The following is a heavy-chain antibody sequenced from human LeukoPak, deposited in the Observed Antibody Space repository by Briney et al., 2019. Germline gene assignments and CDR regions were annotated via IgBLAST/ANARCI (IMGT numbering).Heavy chain of an antibody. Sequence: ASVKVSCKASGYTFTGYYMHWVRQAPGQGLEWMGWINPNTGGTNYAQKFQGRVTMTRDTSISTAYMELSRLRSDDTAVYYCARTWPDTSWIQLWSGGNNWFDPWGQGTLVTVSS. CDR2: INPNTGGT. J-gene: IGHJ5*02. CDR1: GYTFTGYY. D-gene: IGHD5-18*01. CDR3: ARTWPDTSWIQLWSGGNNWFDP. V-gene: IGHV1-2*02.